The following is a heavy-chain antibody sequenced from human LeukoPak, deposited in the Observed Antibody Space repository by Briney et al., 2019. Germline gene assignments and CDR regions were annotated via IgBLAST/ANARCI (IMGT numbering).Heavy chain of an antibody. V-gene: IGHV3-23*01. CDR1: GFTFSSYA. J-gene: IGHJ3*02. CDR3: ARDIIAARPDDAFDI. Sequence: GGSLRLSCAASGFTFSSYAMSWVRQAPGKGLERVSTISGGGDNTYYADSVKGRFTVSRDNSKNTLFLQMSSLRAEDTAVYYCARDIIAARPDDAFDIWGQGTMVTVSS. CDR2: ISGGGDNT. D-gene: IGHD6-6*01.